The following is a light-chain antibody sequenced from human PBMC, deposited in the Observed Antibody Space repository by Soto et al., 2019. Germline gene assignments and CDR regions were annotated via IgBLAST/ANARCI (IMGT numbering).Light chain of an antibody. CDR1: QAINNY. CDR3: QQGSFTLT. J-gene: IGKJ4*01. CDR2: TAS. V-gene: IGKV1-27*01. Sequence: DIQMTQSPSSLSASVGDRVTITCRASQAINNYLAWYQQKPGKVPKLLIYTASTLQSGVPSRFSGSGSGTDFTLTISSLQPEDVATYYCQQGSFTLTFGGGTKLEIK.